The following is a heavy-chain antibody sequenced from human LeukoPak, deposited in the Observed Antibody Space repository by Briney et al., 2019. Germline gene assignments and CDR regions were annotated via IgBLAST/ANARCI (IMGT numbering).Heavy chain of an antibody. J-gene: IGHJ6*02. CDR1: GFTFRSYS. CDR2: ISSSSSSI. CDR3: ARQVYLASGTYYTYYFYGMDV. D-gene: IGHD3-10*01. V-gene: IGHV3-21*01. Sequence: GGSLRLSCAASGFTFRSYSVNWVRQAPGKGLEWVSSISSSSSSIYYADSVKGRFTISRDNVKNTLYLQMNSLRDEDTAVYYCARQVYLASGTYYTYYFYGMDVWGQGTTVTVSS.